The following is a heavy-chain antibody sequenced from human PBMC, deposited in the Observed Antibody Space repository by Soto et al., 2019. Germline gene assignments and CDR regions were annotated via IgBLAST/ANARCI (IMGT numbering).Heavy chain of an antibody. CDR3: ARGALSSGWSENWFDP. CDR2: IIPIFGTA. V-gene: IGHV1-69*13. CDR1: GCTFSSYA. Sequence: ASVKVSCKASGCTFSSYAISWVRQAPGQGLEWMGGIIPIFGTANYAQKFQGRVTITADESTSTAYMELSSLRSEDTAVYYCARGALSSGWSENWFDPWGQGTLVTVSS. D-gene: IGHD6-19*01. J-gene: IGHJ5*02.